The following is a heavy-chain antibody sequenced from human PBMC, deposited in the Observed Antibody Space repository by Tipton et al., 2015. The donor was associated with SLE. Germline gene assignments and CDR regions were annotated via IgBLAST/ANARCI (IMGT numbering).Heavy chain of an antibody. V-gene: IGHV3-53*05. D-gene: IGHD5-12*01. J-gene: IGHJ4*02. Sequence: SLRLSCAASGFTVSGNYMSWVRQAPGKGLEWVSIIYTVGSTMYAGSVQGRFTISRDTSKNTVYLQMNSLRAEDTAVYYCARDKYSGYDYILDFWGQGTLVTVSS. CDR3: ARDKYSGYDYILDF. CDR1: GFTVSGNY. CDR2: IYTVGST.